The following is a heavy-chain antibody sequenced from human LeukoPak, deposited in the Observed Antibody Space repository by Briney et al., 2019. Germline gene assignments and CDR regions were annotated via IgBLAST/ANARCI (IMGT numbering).Heavy chain of an antibody. Sequence: SETLSLTCTVSGGSISGYYWSWFRQPSGKGLEWFGYIYYSGSTNYNPSLKSRVTISVDTSKNQFSLKLNSVTAADTAVYYCARDRRRGEQGYDSGLFDYWGQGTLVTVSS. D-gene: IGHD3-22*01. V-gene: IGHV4-59*01. J-gene: IGHJ4*02. CDR1: GGSISGYY. CDR2: IYYSGST. CDR3: ARDRRRGEQGYDSGLFDY.